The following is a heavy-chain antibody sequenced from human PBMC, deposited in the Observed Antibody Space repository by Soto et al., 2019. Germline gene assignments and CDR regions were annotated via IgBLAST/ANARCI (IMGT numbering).Heavy chain of an antibody. CDR3: ARVMAAMQNWLDP. Sequence: QVQLQESGPGLVKPSQTLSLTCTVSGGSISNVGYFWSWIRQPPGKCLEWIGFIYHTGTTYYNSSLRSRVSISIDTSKSQFSLKLNSVTAADTAGYYCARVMAAMQNWLDPWGQGTLVTVSP. CDR2: IYHTGTT. V-gene: IGHV4-30-4*01. CDR1: GGSISNVGYF. D-gene: IGHD2-2*01. J-gene: IGHJ5*02.